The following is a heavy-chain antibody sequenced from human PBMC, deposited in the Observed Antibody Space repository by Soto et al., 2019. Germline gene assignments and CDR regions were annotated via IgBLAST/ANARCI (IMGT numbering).Heavy chain of an antibody. V-gene: IGHV4-31*03. CDR2: LYYGGST. D-gene: IGHD2-15*01. Sequence: SETLSLTCTVSGASISSGGYCWSWIRQVPGKGLEWIGFLYYGGSTYYNPSLKSRVTISVGTSENQFSPKLNSVTAADTAVYYCGRYGLPLNYYAMDVWGQGTTVTVSS. CDR3: GRYGLPLNYYAMDV. J-gene: IGHJ6*02. CDR1: GASISSGGYC.